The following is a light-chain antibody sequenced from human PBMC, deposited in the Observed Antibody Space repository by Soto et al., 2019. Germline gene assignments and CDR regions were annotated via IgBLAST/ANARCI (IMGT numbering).Light chain of an antibody. CDR3: KSYAGSNTYV. CDR1: KNDIGVYDF. CDR2: EVV. Sequence: QSVLTHPPSASGSPGQSVTISCTGTKNDIGVYDFVSWYQHHPGKAPRLIIYEVVQRPSGVPDRFSGSKSGNTASLTVSGLQAADEADYFCKSYAGSNTYVFGSGTKATVL. J-gene: IGLJ1*01. V-gene: IGLV2-8*01.